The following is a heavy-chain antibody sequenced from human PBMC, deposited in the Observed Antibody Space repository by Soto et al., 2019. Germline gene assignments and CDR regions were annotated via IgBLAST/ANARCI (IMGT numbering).Heavy chain of an antibody. Sequence: ASVKVSCKASGYTFTSYAMHWVRQAPGQRLEWTGWINAGNGNTKYSQKFQGRVTITRDTSASTAYMELSSLRSEDTAVYYCASEYCSGGSCPIYYGMDVWGQGTTVTVSS. J-gene: IGHJ6*02. V-gene: IGHV1-3*01. CDR1: GYTFTSYA. D-gene: IGHD2-15*01. CDR2: INAGNGNT. CDR3: ASEYCSGGSCPIYYGMDV.